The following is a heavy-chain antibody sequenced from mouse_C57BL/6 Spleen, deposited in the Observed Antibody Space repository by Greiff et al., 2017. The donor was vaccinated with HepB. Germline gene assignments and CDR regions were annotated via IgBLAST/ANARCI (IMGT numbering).Heavy chain of an antibody. V-gene: IGHV1-81*01. J-gene: IGHJ2*01. Sequence: VQRVESGAELARPGASVKLSCKASGYTFTSYGISWVKQRTGQGLEWIGEIYPRSGNTYYNEKFKGKATLTADKSSSTAYMELRSLTSEDSAVYFCAREALTANYFDYWGQGTTLTVSS. CDR1: GYTFTSYG. CDR3: AREALTANYFDY. D-gene: IGHD4-1*01. CDR2: IYPRSGNT.